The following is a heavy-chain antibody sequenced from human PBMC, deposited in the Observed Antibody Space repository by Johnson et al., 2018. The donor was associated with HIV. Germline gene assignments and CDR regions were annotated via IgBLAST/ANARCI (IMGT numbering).Heavy chain of an antibody. CDR3: ARVAALYDAFDI. J-gene: IGHJ3*02. Sequence: VKGRFTISRDNAKNSLYLQMNSLRAEDTAVYYCARVAALYDAFDIWGQGTIVTVSS. V-gene: IGHV3-7*04. D-gene: IGHD2-15*01.